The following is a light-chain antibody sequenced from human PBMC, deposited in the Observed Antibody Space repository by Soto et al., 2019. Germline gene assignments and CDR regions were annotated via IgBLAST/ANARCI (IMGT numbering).Light chain of an antibody. V-gene: IGLV2-23*01. CDR1: SSDVGSYNL. CDR2: EGS. J-gene: IGLJ3*02. Sequence: QSALTQPASVSGSPGPSITISCTGTSSDVGSYNLVSWYQQHPGKAPKLMIYEGSKRPSGVSNRFSGSKSGNTASLTISGLQAEDEADYYCCSYAPSFTLVFGGGTQLTVL. CDR3: CSYAPSFTLV.